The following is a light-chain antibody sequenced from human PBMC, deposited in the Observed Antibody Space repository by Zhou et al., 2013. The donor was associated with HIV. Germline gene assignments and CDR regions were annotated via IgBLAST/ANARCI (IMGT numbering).Light chain of an antibody. CDR1: QSVSSY. J-gene: IGKJ3*01. CDR3: QQYDNFPPT. Sequence: EIVLTQSPGTLSLSPGERATLSCRASQSVSSYLAWYQQKPGQAPRLLISGASSRATGIPDRFSGIGSGTDFTLTINRLEPEDIATYYCQQYDNFPPTFGPGTKVEI. V-gene: IGKV3-20*01. CDR2: GAS.